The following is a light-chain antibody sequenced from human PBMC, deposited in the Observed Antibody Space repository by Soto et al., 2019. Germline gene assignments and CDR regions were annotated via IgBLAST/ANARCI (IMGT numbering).Light chain of an antibody. CDR2: DAS. V-gene: IGKV3-11*01. Sequence: EIVLTQSPATLSLSPGERATLSCRASQSVSSYLAWYQQKPVQAPRLLIYDASNRATGIPARFSGSGSRTDFTLTISSLEPEDFAVYYCQQRSNWPPLYTFGQGTKLEIK. CDR1: QSVSSY. CDR3: QQRSNWPPLYT. J-gene: IGKJ2*01.